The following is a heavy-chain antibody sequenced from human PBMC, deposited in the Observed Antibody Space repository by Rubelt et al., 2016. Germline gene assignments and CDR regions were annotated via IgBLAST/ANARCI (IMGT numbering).Heavy chain of an antibody. Sequence: QVQLQESGPGLVKPSETLSLTCTVSGGSISSGGYYWSWIRQPPGKGLEWIGYIYYSESPNYNPSRKCRCTISLDTSKNQLSLKLRSVTAADTAVYYCARGHRGWFDPWGQGTLVTVSS. CDR3: ARGHRGWFDP. CDR1: GGSISSGGYY. J-gene: IGHJ5*02. V-gene: IGHV4-61*08. CDR2: IYYSESP.